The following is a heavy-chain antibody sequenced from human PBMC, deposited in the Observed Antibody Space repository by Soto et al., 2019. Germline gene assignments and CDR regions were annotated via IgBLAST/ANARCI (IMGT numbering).Heavy chain of an antibody. V-gene: IGHV1-69*13. CDR2: IIPIFGTA. J-gene: IGHJ3*02. CDR3: ARDVHEDSSGYYYYDAFDI. Sequence: SVKVSCKASGGTFSSYAISWVRQAPGQGLEWMGGIIPIFGTANYAQKFQGRVTITADESTSTAYMELSSLRSEDTAVYYCARDVHEDSSGYYYYDAFDIWGQGTMVTVSS. CDR1: GGTFSSYA. D-gene: IGHD3-22*01.